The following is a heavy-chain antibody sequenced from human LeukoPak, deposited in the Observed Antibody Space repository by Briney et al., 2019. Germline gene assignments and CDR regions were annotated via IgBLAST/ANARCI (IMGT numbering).Heavy chain of an antibody. V-gene: IGHV3-53*01. D-gene: IGHD2/OR15-2a*01. CDR3: AKIGGAYTRYFDL. J-gene: IGHJ2*01. CDR2: IYSGGST. CDR1: GFTVRSNY. Sequence: GGSLRLSCAASGFTVRSNYMSWVRQAPGKGLEWVSVIYSGGSTYYADSVKGRFTISRDNLENTVYLQMNSLRAEDTAVYYCAKIGGAYTRYFDLWGRGTLVTVSS.